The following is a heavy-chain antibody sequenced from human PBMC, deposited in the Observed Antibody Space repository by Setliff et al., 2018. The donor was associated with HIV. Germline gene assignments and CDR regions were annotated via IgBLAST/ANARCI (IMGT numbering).Heavy chain of an antibody. V-gene: IGHV3-7*03. CDR2: IKQDGSEK. J-gene: IGHJ3*02. D-gene: IGHD5-12*01. CDR3: ARAWGYSGYDSSDAFDI. Sequence: PGGSLRLSCAASGFRFSTYWMTWVRQAPGKGLEWVANIKQDGSEKYYVDSVKGRFTITRDNAKNSLYLQMNSLRVEDTAVYYCARAWGYSGYDSSDAFDIWGQGTMVTVSS. CDR1: GFRFSTYW.